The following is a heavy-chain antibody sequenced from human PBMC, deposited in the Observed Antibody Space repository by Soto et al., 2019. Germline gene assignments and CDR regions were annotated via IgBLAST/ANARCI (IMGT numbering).Heavy chain of an antibody. Sequence: GGSLRLSCAASGFTFSSYAMHWVRQAPGKGLEWVAVISYDGSNKYYADSVKGRFTISRDNSKNTLYLQMNSLRAEDTAVYYCARDKPQYYDFWSGHTATGYYYGMDVRGQGTTVTVSS. J-gene: IGHJ6*02. CDR2: ISYDGSNK. V-gene: IGHV3-30-3*01. CDR1: GFTFSSYA. D-gene: IGHD3-3*01. CDR3: ARDKPQYYDFWSGHTATGYYYGMDV.